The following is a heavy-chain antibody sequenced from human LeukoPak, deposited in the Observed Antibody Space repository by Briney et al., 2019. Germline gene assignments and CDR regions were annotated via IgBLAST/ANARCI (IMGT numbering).Heavy chain of an antibody. D-gene: IGHD4-17*01. CDR2: ISYDGSNK. V-gene: IGHV3-30-3*01. CDR1: GFTFSSYA. J-gene: IGHJ5*02. CDR3: ARDSYGERWFDP. Sequence: GGSLRLSCAASGFTFSSYAMHWVRQAPGKGLEWVAVISYDGSNKYYADSVKGRFTISRDNSKNTLYLQMNSLRAEDTAVYYCARDSYGERWFDPWGQGTLVTVSS.